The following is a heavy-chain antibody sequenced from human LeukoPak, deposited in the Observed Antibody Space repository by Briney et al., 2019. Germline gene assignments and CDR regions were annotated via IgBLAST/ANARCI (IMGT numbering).Heavy chain of an antibody. CDR2: INTNTGNP. J-gene: IGHJ6*03. V-gene: IGHV7-4-1*02. CDR1: GYTFTSYA. CDR3: ARDVSHYNDFWRGLYYYYYMDV. Sequence: GASVKVSCKASGYTFTSYAMNWVRQAPGQGLEWMGWINTNTGNPTYAQGFTGRFVFSLDTSVSTAYLQISSLKAEDTAVYYCARDVSHYNDFWRGLYYYYYMDVWGKGTTVTVSS. D-gene: IGHD3-3*01.